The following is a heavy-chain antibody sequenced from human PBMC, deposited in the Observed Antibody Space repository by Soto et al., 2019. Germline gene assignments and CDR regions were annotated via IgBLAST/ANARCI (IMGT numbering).Heavy chain of an antibody. Sequence: PGGSLRLSCAASGFTFSSYAMSWVRQAPGKGLEWVSAISGSGGSTYYADSVKGRFTISRDNSKNTLYLQMNSLRAEDTAVYYCARDMNYYDSSGYPYWGQGTLVTVSS. J-gene: IGHJ4*02. V-gene: IGHV3-23*01. CDR1: GFTFSSYA. CDR2: ISGSGGST. CDR3: ARDMNYYDSSGYPY. D-gene: IGHD3-22*01.